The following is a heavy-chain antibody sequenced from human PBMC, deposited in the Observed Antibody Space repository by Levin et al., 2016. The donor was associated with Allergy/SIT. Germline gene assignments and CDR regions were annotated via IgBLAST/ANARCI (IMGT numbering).Heavy chain of an antibody. D-gene: IGHD6-19*01. V-gene: IGHV1-69*04. CDR2: IIPILGIA. J-gene: IGHJ3*02. CDR3: ARGIRDISGGNAFDI. Sequence: WVRQAPGQGLEWMGRIIPILGIANYAQKFQGRVTITADKSTSTAYMELSSLRSEDTAVYYCARGIRDISGGNAFDIWGQGTMVTVSS.